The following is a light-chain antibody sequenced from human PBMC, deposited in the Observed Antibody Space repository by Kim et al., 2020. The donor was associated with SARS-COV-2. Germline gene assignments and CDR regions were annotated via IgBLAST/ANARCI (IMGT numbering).Light chain of an antibody. CDR2: AAS. CDR1: QSISRY. CDR3: QQSHSTPPYT. Sequence: DIQMTQSPSSLSASVGDRVTITCRTSQSISRYLNWYQQKPGKAPKLLIYAASNLESGVPSRFSGSGSGTDFTLTISSLQPEDFATYCGQQSHSTPPYTFGQGTKLEI. V-gene: IGKV1-39*01. J-gene: IGKJ2*01.